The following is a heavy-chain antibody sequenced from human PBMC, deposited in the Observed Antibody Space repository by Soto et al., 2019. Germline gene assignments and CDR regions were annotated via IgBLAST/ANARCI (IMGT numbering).Heavy chain of an antibody. Sequence: EVQLVESGGGLVQPGGSLRLSCAASGFTFSDHYMDWVRQAPGKGLEWVGRSKNKADSYTTEYAASVKGRFSISRDGSKNSVFLQMNSLKTEDTAVYDCTVWGSGNDFGAAWGQGILVTVSS. J-gene: IGHJ4*02. V-gene: IGHV3-72*01. CDR3: TVWGSGNDFGAA. CDR2: SKNKADSYTT. CDR1: GFTFSDHY. D-gene: IGHD3-10*01.